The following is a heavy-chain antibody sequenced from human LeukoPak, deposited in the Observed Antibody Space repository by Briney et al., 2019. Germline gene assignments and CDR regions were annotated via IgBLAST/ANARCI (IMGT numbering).Heavy chain of an antibody. CDR1: GGSISSGSYY. Sequence: SETLSLTCTVSGGSISSGSYYWSWIRQPAGKGLEWIGRIYTSGSTNYNPSLKSRVTISVDTSKNQFSLKLSSVTAADTAVYYCARPSIRRSYSSIGVGYFDLWGRGTLVTVSS. J-gene: IGHJ2*01. CDR2: IYTSGST. CDR3: ARPSIRRSYSSIGVGYFDL. D-gene: IGHD6-13*01. V-gene: IGHV4-61*02.